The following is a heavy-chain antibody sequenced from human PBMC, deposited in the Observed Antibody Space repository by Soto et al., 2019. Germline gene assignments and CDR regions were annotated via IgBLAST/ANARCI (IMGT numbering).Heavy chain of an antibody. CDR3: AKNMVRGVPPYYYYGMDV. Sequence: GGSLILSCAASGFTFSSYSMSWVRQAPGEGLEWVSYISSSSSTMYYADSVRGRFTISRDNSKNTLYLQMNSLRAEDTAVYYCAKNMVRGVPPYYYYGMDVWGQGTTVTVSS. J-gene: IGHJ6*02. V-gene: IGHV3-48*01. D-gene: IGHD3-10*01. CDR1: GFTFSSYS. CDR2: ISSSSSTM.